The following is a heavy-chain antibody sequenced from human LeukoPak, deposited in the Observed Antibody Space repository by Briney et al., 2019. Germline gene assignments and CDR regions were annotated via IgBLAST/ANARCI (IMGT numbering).Heavy chain of an antibody. CDR3: ARGGDGYYYDSSGYGREQEVGLYYYYYYMDV. CDR2: IIPIFGTA. D-gene: IGHD3-22*01. V-gene: IGHV1-69*05. CDR1: GGTFSSYA. J-gene: IGHJ6*03. Sequence: SVKVSCKASGGTFSSYAISWVRQAPGQGLEWMGGIIPIFGTANYTQKFQGRVTITTDESTSTAYMELSSLRSEDTAVYYCARGGDGYYYDSSGYGREQEVGLYYYYYYMDVWGKGTTVTVSS.